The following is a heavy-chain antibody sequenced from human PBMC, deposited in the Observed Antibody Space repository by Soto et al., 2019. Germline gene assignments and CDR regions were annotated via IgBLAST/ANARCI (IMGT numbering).Heavy chain of an antibody. CDR3: SKWDGSGDQ. D-gene: IGHD1-26*01. J-gene: IGHJ5*02. CDR2: ISGGGDST. CDR1: GFTFSTNS. Sequence: EVQLLESGGGLVQPGGSLRLSCAASGFTFSTNSMTWVRQAPGKGLEWVCGISGGGDSTHYADSVKGRFTISRDNSKNMVYLQMNSQTADDTAVYFCSKWDGSGDQWGQGTLVTVSS. V-gene: IGHV3-23*01.